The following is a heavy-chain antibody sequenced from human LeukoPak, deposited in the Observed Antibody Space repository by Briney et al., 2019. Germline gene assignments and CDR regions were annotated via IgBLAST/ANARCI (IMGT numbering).Heavy chain of an antibody. Sequence: SVKVSCKASGGTFSSYAISWVRQAPGQGLEWMGGIIPIFGTANYAQKFQGRVTITTDESTSTAYMELSSLRSEDTAVYYCARDPGVAAAGMDWGLQYYWGQGTLVTVSS. V-gene: IGHV1-69*05. D-gene: IGHD6-13*01. CDR2: IIPIFGTA. CDR3: ARDPGVAAAGMDWGLQYY. CDR1: GGTFSSYA. J-gene: IGHJ4*02.